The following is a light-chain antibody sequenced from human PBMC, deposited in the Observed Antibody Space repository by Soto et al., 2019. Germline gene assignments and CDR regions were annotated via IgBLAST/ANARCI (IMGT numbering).Light chain of an antibody. V-gene: IGKV2D-29*02. CDR1: HMFLHITGETF. J-gene: IGKJ5*01. CDR2: EVS. Sequence: VMTQTPLSLSFAPGQPSSISCNSGHMFLHITGETFLFLYLQKPGQSPQLLIYEVSTRVSGVPDRFSGSGSGTDFTLELSRVETDDVGIYYCMQSTQLPPTCGQGTLLE. CDR3: MQSTQLPPT.